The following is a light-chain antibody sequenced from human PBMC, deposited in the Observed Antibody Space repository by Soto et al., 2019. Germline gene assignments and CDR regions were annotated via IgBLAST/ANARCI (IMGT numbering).Light chain of an antibody. J-gene: IGKJ1*01. CDR3: QQYNTYSTWT. CDR2: DAS. CDR1: QSISSW. Sequence: DIQMTQSPSNLSASVGDRVDITCRASQSISSWLAWYQQKPGKAPKLLIYDASSLQSGVSSRFSGSGSGTEYTLSISSRQPDDFATYYCQQYNTYSTWTFGQGTKVDI. V-gene: IGKV1-5*01.